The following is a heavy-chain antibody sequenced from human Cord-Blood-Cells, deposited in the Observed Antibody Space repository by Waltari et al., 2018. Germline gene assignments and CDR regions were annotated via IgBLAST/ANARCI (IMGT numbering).Heavy chain of an antibody. CDR1: GYSISSGSY. CDR2: IYHSGST. CDR3: ATYEYSSSSGPFDY. V-gene: IGHV4-38-2*01. J-gene: IGHJ4*02. D-gene: IGHD6-6*01. Sequence: QVHLQESGPGLVKPSETLSPTCAVPGYSISSGSYWGWIRQPPGKGLEWIGSIYHSGSTYYNPSLKSRVTISVDTSKNQFSLKLSSVTAADTAVYYCATYEYSSSSGPFDYWGQGTLVTVSS.